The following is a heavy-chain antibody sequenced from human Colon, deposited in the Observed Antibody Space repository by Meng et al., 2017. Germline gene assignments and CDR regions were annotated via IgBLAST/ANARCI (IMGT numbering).Heavy chain of an antibody. CDR2: ISSGGSTI. D-gene: IGHD4/OR15-4a*01. V-gene: IGHV3-11*01. CDR1: GFSFSDYF. J-gene: IGHJ5*02. CDR3: ARDKVGHGAGWFDP. Sequence: LKISCAASGFSFSDYFMSWIRLAPGKGLEWVAYISSGGSTIFYADSVKGRFSISRDNTKNSLYLQMNSLRVEDSALYYCARDKVGHGAGWFDPWGQGTQVTVSS.